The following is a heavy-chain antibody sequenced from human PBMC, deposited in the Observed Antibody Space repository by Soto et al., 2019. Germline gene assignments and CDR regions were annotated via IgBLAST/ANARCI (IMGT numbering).Heavy chain of an antibody. CDR3: ARSGQYYDSSGYYP. V-gene: IGHV1-2*02. CDR1: GYTFTGYY. Sequence: ASVKVSCKASGYTFTGYYMHWVRQAPGQGLEWMGWINPNSGGTNYAQKFQGRVTMTRDTSISTAYMELSRLRSDDTAVYYCARSGQYYDSSGYYPWGQGTLVTVSS. J-gene: IGHJ5*02. CDR2: INPNSGGT. D-gene: IGHD3-22*01.